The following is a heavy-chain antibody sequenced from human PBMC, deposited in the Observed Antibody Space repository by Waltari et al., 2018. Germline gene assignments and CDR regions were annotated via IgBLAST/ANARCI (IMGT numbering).Heavy chain of an antibody. Sequence: QPLLQESGPGLVKPSETLSLTCSVSGGSISSSNYYWSWIRQPPGKGREWIGNIYYSGATYYNPSLKSRVTSTLDTSKNQFSLKLRSVIAADTAVYFCASGGGYTNGWDYWGQGTLVTVSS. V-gene: IGHV4-39*07. CDR3: ASGGGYTNGWDY. CDR2: IYYSGAT. J-gene: IGHJ4*02. CDR1: GGSISSSNYY. D-gene: IGHD2-8*01.